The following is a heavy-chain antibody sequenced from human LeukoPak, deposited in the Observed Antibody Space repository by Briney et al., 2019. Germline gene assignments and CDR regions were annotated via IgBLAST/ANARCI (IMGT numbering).Heavy chain of an antibody. D-gene: IGHD3-10*01. CDR1: GGSFSGYY. CDR3: ASGPGTSMVRGVSPKY. V-gene: IGHV4-34*01. Sequence: PSETLSLTCAVYGGSFSGYYCWIRQPPGKGLEWIGEINHRGVTNYSPSLKSRVTLSVDMSKNQFSLKLTSVAAADTAVYYCASGPGTSMVRGVSPKYWGQGTLVTVSS. CDR2: INHRGVT. J-gene: IGHJ4*02.